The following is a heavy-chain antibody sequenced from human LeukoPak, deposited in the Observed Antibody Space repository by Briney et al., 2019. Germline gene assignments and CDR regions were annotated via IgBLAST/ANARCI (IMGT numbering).Heavy chain of an antibody. CDR1: GFTFGDYA. Sequence: PGRSLRLSCTASGFTFGDYAMSWFRQAPGKGLEWVGFIRSKAYGGTTEYAATVKGRFTISRDDSESSVYLQMNSLKTEDTAVYYCTREHSYYYDNSGSDYWGQGTLVTVSS. CDR3: TREHSYYYDNSGSDY. D-gene: IGHD3-22*01. V-gene: IGHV3-49*03. CDR2: IRSKAYGGTT. J-gene: IGHJ4*02.